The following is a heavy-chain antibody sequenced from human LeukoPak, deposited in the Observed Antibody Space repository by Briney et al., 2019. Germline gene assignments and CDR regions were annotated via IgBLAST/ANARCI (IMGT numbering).Heavy chain of an antibody. D-gene: IGHD3-22*01. CDR1: GGSFSGYY. Sequence: KTSETLSLTCAVYGGSFSGYYWSWIRQPPGRGLEWIGEINHSGSTNYNPFLKSRVTISVDTSKNQFSLKLSSVTAADTAVYYCASLAGGDSSGLDYWGQGTLVTVSS. V-gene: IGHV4-34*01. CDR2: INHSGST. CDR3: ASLAGGDSSGLDY. J-gene: IGHJ4*02.